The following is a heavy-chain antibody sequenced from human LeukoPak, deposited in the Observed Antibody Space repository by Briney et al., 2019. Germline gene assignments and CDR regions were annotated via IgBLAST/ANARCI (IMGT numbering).Heavy chain of an antibody. V-gene: IGHV4-59*01. J-gene: IGHJ3*02. CDR2: IYYSGST. CDR3: ARGKPAAGPLEGSAFDI. Sequence: PSETLSLTCTVSGGSISSYYWSWIRQPPGKGLEWIGYIYYSGSTNYNPSLKSRVTISVDTSKNQFSLKLSSATAADTAVYYCARGKPAAGPLEGSAFDIWGQGTMVTVSS. D-gene: IGHD6-13*01. CDR1: GGSISSYY.